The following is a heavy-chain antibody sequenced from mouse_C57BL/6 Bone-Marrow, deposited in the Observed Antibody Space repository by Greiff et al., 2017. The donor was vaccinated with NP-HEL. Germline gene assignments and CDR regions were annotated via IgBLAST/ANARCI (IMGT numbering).Heavy chain of an antibody. CDR3: ARGGLWLRRGYYAMDY. CDR2: ISDGGSYT. CDR1: GFTFSSYA. Sequence: EVMLVESGGGLVKPGGSLKLSCAASGFTFSSYAMSWVRQTPEKRLEWVATISDGGSYTYYPDNVKGRFTISRDNAKNNLYLQMSHLKSEDTAMYYCARGGLWLRRGYYAMDYWGQGTSVTVSS. D-gene: IGHD2-2*01. J-gene: IGHJ4*01. V-gene: IGHV5-4*03.